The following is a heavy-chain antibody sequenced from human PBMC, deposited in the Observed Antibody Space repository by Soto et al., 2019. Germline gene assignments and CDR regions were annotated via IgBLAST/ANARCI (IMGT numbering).Heavy chain of an antibody. V-gene: IGHV3-48*01. Sequence: EVQLVESGGGLVQPGGSLRLSCAASGFTFSSYSMNWVRQAPGKGLEWVSYISSSSSTIYYADSVKGRFTISRDNAKNSLSLQMNSQRAEDTAVYYCARKKGDESGYSGDVGWGYYYYMDVWGKGTTLTVSS. J-gene: IGHJ6*03. CDR1: GFTFSSYS. CDR2: ISSSSSTI. D-gene: IGHD5-12*01. CDR3: ARKKGDESGYSGDVGWGYYYYMDV.